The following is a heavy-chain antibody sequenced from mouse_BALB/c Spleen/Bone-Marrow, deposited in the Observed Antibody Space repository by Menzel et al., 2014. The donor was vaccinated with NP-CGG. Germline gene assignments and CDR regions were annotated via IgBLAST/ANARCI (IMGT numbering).Heavy chain of an antibody. Sequence: VQLQQSGAELMKPGASVKISCKATGYTFSSYWIEWVRQRPGHGLEWIGEILPGSGSTNYNEKFKGKATFTADTSSNTAYMQLSSLTSEDSAVYYCARRGGWLGYFHVWGAGTTVTVSS. CDR1: GYTFSSYW. D-gene: IGHD2-3*01. J-gene: IGHJ1*01. V-gene: IGHV1-9*01. CDR2: ILPGSGST. CDR3: ARRGGWLGYFHV.